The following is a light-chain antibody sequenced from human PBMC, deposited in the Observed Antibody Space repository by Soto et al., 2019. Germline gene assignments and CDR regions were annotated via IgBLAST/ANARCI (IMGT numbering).Light chain of an antibody. CDR1: QNLLYSNNKNY. CDR3: QQYYITPYT. V-gene: IGKV4-1*01. CDR2: WGS. Sequence: VMTQSPDSLAVSLGERATITCRSSQNLLYSNNKNYLAWYQLKQGQHPKLIISWGSIRESGVPDRFSGTGASTDFSLTIRSLQAEDVAVYYCQQYYITPYTFGQGNKLELK. J-gene: IGKJ2*01.